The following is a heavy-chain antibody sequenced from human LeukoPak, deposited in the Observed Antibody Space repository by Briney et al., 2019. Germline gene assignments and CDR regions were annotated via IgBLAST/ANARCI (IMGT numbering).Heavy chain of an antibody. D-gene: IGHD3-10*01. J-gene: IGHJ4*02. CDR1: GFTFSSYG. V-gene: IGHV3-30*18. CDR3: AKGGWFGELPYYFFDY. Sequence: GRSLRLSCAASGFTFSSYGMHWVRQPPGKGLEWVAVISYDGSNKYYADSVKGRFTISRDNSKNTLYLQMNSLRAEDRAVYYCAKGGWFGELPYYFFDYWGQGTLVTVSS. CDR2: ISYDGSNK.